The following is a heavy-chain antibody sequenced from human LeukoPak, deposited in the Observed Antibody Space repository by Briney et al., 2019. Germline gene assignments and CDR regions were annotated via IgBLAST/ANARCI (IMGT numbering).Heavy chain of an antibody. Sequence: GGSLRLSCAASGFTFNNFWMSWVRQAPGKGLEWVANINQDGSAEYYVDSVKGRFTISRDNAKNSLYLQMNSLRAEDTAVYYCARAEATGRVDYWGQGALVTVSS. J-gene: IGHJ4*02. D-gene: IGHD6-13*01. CDR2: INQDGSAE. CDR3: ARAEATGRVDY. CDR1: GFTFNNFW. V-gene: IGHV3-7*01.